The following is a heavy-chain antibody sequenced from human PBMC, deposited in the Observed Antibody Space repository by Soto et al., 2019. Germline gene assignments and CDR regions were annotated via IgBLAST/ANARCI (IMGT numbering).Heavy chain of an antibody. J-gene: IGHJ4*02. CDR3: ARNPYSSSPLGD. D-gene: IGHD6-6*01. CDR1: GGTFSSYA. V-gene: IGHV1-69*06. Sequence: QVQLVKSGAEGKKPGSSVKVSCKASGGTFSSYAISWVRQAPGQGLEWMGGIIPIFGTANYAQKFQGRVTITADKSTSTAYMELSSLRSEDTAVYYCARNPYSSSPLGDWGQGTLVTVSS. CDR2: IIPIFGTA.